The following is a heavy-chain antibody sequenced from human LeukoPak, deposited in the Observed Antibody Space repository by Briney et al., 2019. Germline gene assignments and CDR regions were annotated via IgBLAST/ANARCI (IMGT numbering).Heavy chain of an antibody. V-gene: IGHV4-61*08. J-gene: IGHJ4*02. CDR1: GGSISSGGYY. CDR3: ARRHSYGYVDY. D-gene: IGHD5-18*01. CDR2: IYYSGST. Sequence: SQTLSLTCTVSGGSISSGGYYWSWIRQPPGKGLEWIGYIYYSGSTNYNPSLKSRVTISVDTSKNQFSLKLSSVTAADTAVYYCARRHSYGYVDYWGQGTLVTVSS.